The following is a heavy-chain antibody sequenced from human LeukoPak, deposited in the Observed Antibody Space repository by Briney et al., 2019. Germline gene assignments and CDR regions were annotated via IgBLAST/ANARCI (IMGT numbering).Heavy chain of an antibody. Sequence: PGGSLRLSCVASGFTFSGCWMSWVRQAPGKGLEWVANVNQVGSATYYVDSVKGRFTISRDNSKNTLYLQMNSLRAEATAVYYCAKSVQLLWFGESSPGYWGQGPLVPVSS. J-gene: IGHJ4*02. CDR3: AKSVQLLWFGESSPGY. D-gene: IGHD3-10*01. CDR2: VNQVGSAT. CDR1: GFTFSGCW. V-gene: IGHV3-7*03.